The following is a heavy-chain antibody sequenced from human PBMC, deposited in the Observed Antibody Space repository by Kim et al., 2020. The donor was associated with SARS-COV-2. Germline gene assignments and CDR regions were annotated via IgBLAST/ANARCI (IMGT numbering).Heavy chain of an antibody. CDR1: GYTFTSYA. D-gene: IGHD1-26*01. V-gene: IGHV7-4-1*02. CDR2: INTNTGNP. Sequence: ASVKVSCKASGYTFTSYAMNWVRQAPGQGLEWMGWINTNTGNPTYAQGFTARFVFSLDTSVSTAYLQISSLKAEDTAVYYCARTGRGSYHYYGMDVWGQGTTVTVSS. CDR3: ARTGRGSYHYYGMDV. J-gene: IGHJ6*02.